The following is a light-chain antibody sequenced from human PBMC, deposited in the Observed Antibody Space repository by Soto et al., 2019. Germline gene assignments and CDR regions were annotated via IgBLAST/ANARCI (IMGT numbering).Light chain of an antibody. CDR2: EGS. CDR1: SSDVGSYNL. Sequence: QSALTQPASVSGSPGQSITISCTGTSSDVGSYNLVSWYHQHPGKAPKLMIYEGSKRPSGVSNRFSGSKAGNTASLTISGLQAEDEAYYYCCSYAGSSTWVFGGGTQLTVL. J-gene: IGLJ3*02. V-gene: IGLV2-23*01. CDR3: CSYAGSSTWV.